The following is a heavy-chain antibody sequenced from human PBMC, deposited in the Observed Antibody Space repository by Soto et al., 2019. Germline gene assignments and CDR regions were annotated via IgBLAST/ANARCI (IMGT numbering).Heavy chain of an antibody. J-gene: IGHJ6*02. D-gene: IGHD1-26*01. V-gene: IGHV3-7*05. Sequence: PGGSLRLSCAASGFTFSSYWMSWVRQAPGKGLEWVANIKQDGSEKYYVDSVKGRFTISRDNAKNSLYLQMNSLRAEDTAVYYCARDSGSYYYYYYGMDVWGQGSTVTGSS. CDR2: IKQDGSEK. CDR3: ARDSGSYYYYYYGMDV. CDR1: GFTFSSYW.